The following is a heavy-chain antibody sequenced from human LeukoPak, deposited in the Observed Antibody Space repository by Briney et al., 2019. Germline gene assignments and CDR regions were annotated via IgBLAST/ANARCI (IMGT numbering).Heavy chain of an antibody. D-gene: IGHD6-13*01. Sequence: GGSLRLSCAASGFSFSSYAMHWVRQAPGKGLEWVAVMSYDGSNKYYADSVKGRFTISRDNSKNTLYLQMNSLRAEDTAVYYCAHIAAALFDYWGQGTLVTVSS. V-gene: IGHV3-30*04. CDR2: MSYDGSNK. J-gene: IGHJ4*02. CDR1: GFSFSSYA. CDR3: AHIAAALFDY.